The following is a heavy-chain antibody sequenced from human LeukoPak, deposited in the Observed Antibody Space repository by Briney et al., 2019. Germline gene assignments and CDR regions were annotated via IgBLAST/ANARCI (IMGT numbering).Heavy chain of an antibody. J-gene: IGHJ4*02. CDR1: GYTFSSYG. V-gene: IGHV1-18*01. CDR3: AREKFCSFEF. Sequence: ASVKVSCKASGYTFSSYGISWVRQAPGQGLEWMGWINPYNGNRNYPQKLQDRVTMTTETSTNTAYIEMRSLRSDDTAVYYCAREKFCSFEFWGQGTLVTVSS. CDR2: INPYNGNR. D-gene: IGHD3-10*02.